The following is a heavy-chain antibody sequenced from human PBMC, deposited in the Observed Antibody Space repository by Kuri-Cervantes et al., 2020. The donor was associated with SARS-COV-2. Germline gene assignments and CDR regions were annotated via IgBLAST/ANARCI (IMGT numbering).Heavy chain of an antibody. J-gene: IGHJ4*02. D-gene: IGHD3-22*01. CDR2: IKQDGNEK. CDR3: AMKSTRNNYYDSSGSFDY. CDR1: GFTFSSYW. V-gene: IGHV3-7*02. Sequence: GESLKISCAASGFTFSSYWMSWVRQAPGKGLEWAANIKQDGNEKYYVDSVKGRFTISRDNAKNSLYLQMNSLRAEDTAVYYCAMKSTRNNYYDSSGSFDYWGQGTLVTVSS.